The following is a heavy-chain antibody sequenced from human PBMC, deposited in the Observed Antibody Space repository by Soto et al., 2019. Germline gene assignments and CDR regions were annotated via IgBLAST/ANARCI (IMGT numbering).Heavy chain of an antibody. D-gene: IGHD3-10*01. CDR1: GGSISSYY. J-gene: IGHJ6*02. CDR2: IYYSGST. CDR3: ARGDPLLWFGEKVYYGMDV. V-gene: IGHV4-59*01. Sequence: PSETLSLTCTVSGGSISSYYWSWIRQPPGKGLEWIGYIYYSGSTNYNPPLKSRVTISVDTSKNQFSLKLSSVTAADTAVYYCARGDPLLWFGEKVYYGMDVWGQGTTVTVSS.